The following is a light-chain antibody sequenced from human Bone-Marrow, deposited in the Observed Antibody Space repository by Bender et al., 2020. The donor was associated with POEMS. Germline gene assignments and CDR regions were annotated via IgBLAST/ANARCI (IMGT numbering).Light chain of an antibody. CDR1: AGDVGGYNY. CDR2: DVT. Sequence: QSVLTQPPSASGTPGQRVTISCTGTAGDVGGYNYVSWYQQHPGKAPKLMIYDVTKRPSGVPDRFSGSKSGNTASLTISGLQAEDEADYYCSSYTGWSTYVFGSGTKVTVL. CDR3: SSYTGWSTYV. J-gene: IGLJ1*01. V-gene: IGLV2-11*01.